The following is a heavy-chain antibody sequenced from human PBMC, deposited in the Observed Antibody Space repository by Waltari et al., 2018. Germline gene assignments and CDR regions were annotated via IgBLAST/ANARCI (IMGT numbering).Heavy chain of an antibody. J-gene: IGHJ2*01. CDR1: GGSFSGYY. D-gene: IGHD2-15*01. V-gene: IGHV4-34*01. CDR2: INHSGST. CDR3: ARGRVVAARNWYFDL. Sequence: QVQLQQWGAGLLKPSETLSLTCAVYGGSFSGYYWSWIRQPPGKGLELIGEINHSGSTNYNPSLKSRVTISVDTSKNQFSLKLSSVTAADTAVYYCARGRVVAARNWYFDLWGRGTLVTVSS.